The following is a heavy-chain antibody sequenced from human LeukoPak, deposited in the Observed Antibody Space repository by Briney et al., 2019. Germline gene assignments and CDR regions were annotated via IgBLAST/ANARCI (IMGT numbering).Heavy chain of an antibody. Sequence: PGGSLRLSCAASGFTFSSYSMNWVRQAPGKGLEWVSSISSSSSYIYYADSVKGRFTISRDNAKNSLYLHMNSLRAEDTAVYYCMRSRGEWLFYFDYWGQGTLVTVSS. CDR1: GFTFSSYS. J-gene: IGHJ4*02. CDR2: ISSSSSYI. D-gene: IGHD3-3*01. CDR3: MRSRGEWLFYFDY. V-gene: IGHV3-21*01.